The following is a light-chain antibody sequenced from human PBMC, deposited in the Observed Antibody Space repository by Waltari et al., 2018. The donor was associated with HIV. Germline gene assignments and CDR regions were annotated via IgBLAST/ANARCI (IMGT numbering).Light chain of an antibody. Sequence: QSALTQPRSVSGSPGQSVTIYCTGTSSDLGYFDYVSWYQQYPGKAPKVIIYEVSQRPSGVPDRFTASKSGITASLTISGLQDEDEADYYCCSYAGTYTYVFGTGTTVTVL. CDR1: SSDLGYFDY. CDR2: EVS. V-gene: IGLV2-11*01. CDR3: CSYAGTYTYV. J-gene: IGLJ1*01.